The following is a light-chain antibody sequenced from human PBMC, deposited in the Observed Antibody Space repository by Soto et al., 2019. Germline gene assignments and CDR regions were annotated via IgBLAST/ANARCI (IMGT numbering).Light chain of an antibody. Sequence: EIVLTQSPGTLSLSPGESATLSCRASQSVSRSYLAWYQQKPGQAPRHLINGASSRATGIPDRFSGSGSGTDFTLTISRLEPEDFAVYYCQQYGTSPPSTFGQGTRLEIK. V-gene: IGKV3-20*01. J-gene: IGKJ5*01. CDR2: GAS. CDR1: QSVSRSY. CDR3: QQYGTSPPST.